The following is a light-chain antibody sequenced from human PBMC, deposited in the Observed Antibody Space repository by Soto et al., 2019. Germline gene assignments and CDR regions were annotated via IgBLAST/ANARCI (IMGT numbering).Light chain of an antibody. Sequence: EIVLTHSPGTLSLSPVEGATLYCRASQSVSSSFLAWYQQKPGQAPRLLIYGASSRATGIPDRFSGSGSGTDFTLTISRLEPEDFAVYYCQQYGSSPRINVGQGTRLEIK. V-gene: IGKV3-20*01. CDR3: QQYGSSPRIN. J-gene: IGKJ5*01. CDR2: GAS. CDR1: QSVSSSF.